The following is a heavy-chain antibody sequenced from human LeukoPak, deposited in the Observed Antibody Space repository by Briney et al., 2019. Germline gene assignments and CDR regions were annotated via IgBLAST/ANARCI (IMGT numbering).Heavy chain of an antibody. CDR3: AREAVAGTTNFDY. V-gene: IGHV1-2*02. Sequence: ASVKVSCKAFGYTFTGYYMHWVRQAPGQGLEWMGWINPNSGGTNYAQKFQGRVTMTRDTSISTAYMELSGLRSDDTAIYYCAREAVAGTTNFDYWGQGTLVTVSS. CDR2: INPNSGGT. D-gene: IGHD6-19*01. J-gene: IGHJ4*02. CDR1: GYTFTGYY.